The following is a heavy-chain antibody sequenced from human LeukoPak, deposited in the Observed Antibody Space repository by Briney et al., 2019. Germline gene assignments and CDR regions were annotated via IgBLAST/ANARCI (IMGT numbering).Heavy chain of an antibody. V-gene: IGHV1-2*02. D-gene: IGHD5-12*01. CDR3: ARDLDGGYDVRGDYYSYGMAV. CDR1: GYTFTAYY. Sequence: ASVKVSCKASGYTFTAYYLHWVRQAPGQGLKWMGWINPNSGGTNYAQKFQGRVTMTKDTSISTAYMELSRLRSDDTAVYSCARDLDGGYDVRGDYYSYGMAVWGQGTPVTVSS. J-gene: IGHJ6*02. CDR2: INPNSGGT.